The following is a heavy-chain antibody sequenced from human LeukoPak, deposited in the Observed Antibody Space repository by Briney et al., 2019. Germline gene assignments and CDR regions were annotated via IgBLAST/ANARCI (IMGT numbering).Heavy chain of an antibody. CDR1: GFTFSSYA. Sequence: QPGGSLRLSCAASGFTFSSYAMSWVRQAPGKGLEWVSYISSSGSTIYYADSVKGRFTISRDNAKNSLYLQMNSLRAEDTAVYYCARALDYYYYMDVWGKGTTVTVSS. CDR2: ISSSGSTI. V-gene: IGHV3-48*04. J-gene: IGHJ6*03. CDR3: ARALDYYYYMDV.